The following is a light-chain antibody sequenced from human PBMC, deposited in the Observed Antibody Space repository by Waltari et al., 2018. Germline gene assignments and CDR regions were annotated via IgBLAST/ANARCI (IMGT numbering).Light chain of an antibody. CDR3: QSTDSSSTYTV. CDR2: KDT. V-gene: IGLV3-25*03. Sequence: SYDLTQPPSLSVSPGQTATIDCSGETLPKLYAYWYQQKPGQAPLLVISKDTERPSGIPGRFSGSSSGKTVTLTISGVRAEDEGDYYCQSTDSSSTYTVFGGGTKLTVL. J-gene: IGLJ3*02. CDR1: TLPKLY.